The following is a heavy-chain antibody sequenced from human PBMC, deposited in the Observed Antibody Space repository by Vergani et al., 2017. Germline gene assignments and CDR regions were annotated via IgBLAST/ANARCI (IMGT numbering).Heavy chain of an antibody. CDR1: GFTFSDFS. CDR3: ERNPPGYSGSSDY. J-gene: IGHJ4*02. Sequence: VQLVESGGGLVKPGGSLRLSCAASGFTFSDFSMSWVRQAPVKGLEWVAFIGSSGPYINYADSVKVRFIISRDNAKNTLYLQMNSLRAEDTAVYYCERNPPGYSGSSDYWGQGTLVTVSS. V-gene: IGHV3-21*01. CDR2: IGSSGPYI. D-gene: IGHD1-26*01.